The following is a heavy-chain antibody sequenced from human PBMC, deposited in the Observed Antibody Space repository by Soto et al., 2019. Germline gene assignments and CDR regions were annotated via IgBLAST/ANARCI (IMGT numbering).Heavy chain of an antibody. J-gene: IGHJ4*02. Sequence: ASVKVSCKVAGFTYISYVMHGVRQAPGQRLEWMGRVNPANGNTQYSQTFQGRVTISWDTATTTAYMELNTLRSEDTAVYYCALSHTGFCSGSDCPGEFDSWGQGTLVTVSS. V-gene: IGHV1-3*01. CDR2: VNPANGNT. D-gene: IGHD2-15*01. CDR1: GFTYISYV. CDR3: ALSHTGFCSGSDCPGEFDS.